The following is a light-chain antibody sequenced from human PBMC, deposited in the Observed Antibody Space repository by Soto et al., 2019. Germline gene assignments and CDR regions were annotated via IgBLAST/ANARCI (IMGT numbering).Light chain of an antibody. CDR2: GAS. Sequence: EIVMTQSPATLSVSPGERATLSCRASQSVRSSLAWYHQKPGQAPRLLIYGASTRATGIPARFSGSGSGTEFILTISSLQSEDFAVYYCQQYNNWPLTFGGGTKVEIK. CDR3: QQYNNWPLT. J-gene: IGKJ4*01. CDR1: QSVRSS. V-gene: IGKV3-15*01.